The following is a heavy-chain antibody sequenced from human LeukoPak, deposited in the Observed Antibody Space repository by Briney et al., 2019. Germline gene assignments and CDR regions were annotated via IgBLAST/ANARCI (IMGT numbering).Heavy chain of an antibody. CDR1: GFTFSSYA. J-gene: IGHJ6*03. Sequence: PGGSLRLSCAASGFTFSSYAMHWVRQAPGKGLEWVAVISYDGSNKYYADSVKGRFTISRDNSKNTLYLQMNSLRAEDTAVYYCAKGEAAAGYYYYYMDVWGKGTTVTVSS. CDR2: ISYDGSNK. V-gene: IGHV3-30-3*01. D-gene: IGHD6-13*01. CDR3: AKGEAAAGYYYYYMDV.